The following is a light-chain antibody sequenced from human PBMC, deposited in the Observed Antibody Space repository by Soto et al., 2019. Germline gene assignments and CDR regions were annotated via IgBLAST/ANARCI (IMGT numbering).Light chain of an antibody. V-gene: IGLV1-51*01. CDR1: SSNIGGNS. CDR2: DDY. CDR3: GSWDSSLSAYV. J-gene: IGLJ1*01. Sequence: QSVLTQPPSVSAARGQRVTIACSGSSSNIGGNSVSLYQQLPGTAPKLFIYDDYKLPSGIPDRFSGSKSGTSATLGITGFQTGDEADYYCGSWDSSLSAYVFGTGTKVTVL.